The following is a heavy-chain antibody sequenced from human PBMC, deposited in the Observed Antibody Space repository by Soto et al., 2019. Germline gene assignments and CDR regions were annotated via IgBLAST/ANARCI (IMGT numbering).Heavy chain of an antibody. CDR1: GGSISSSNW. CDR2: IHHSGAT. J-gene: IGHJ4*02. CDR3: ASLGMSPTVPDS. V-gene: IGHV4-4*02. D-gene: IGHD4-17*01. Sequence: QVQLQESGPGLVKPSETLSLTCTVSGGSISSSNWWNWVRQSPGEGLEGIAEIHHSGATNYNPSLNSRVSISTDKSNNQFSLMLTSVTAADTAVYYCASLGMSPTVPDSWGQGSLVTVTS.